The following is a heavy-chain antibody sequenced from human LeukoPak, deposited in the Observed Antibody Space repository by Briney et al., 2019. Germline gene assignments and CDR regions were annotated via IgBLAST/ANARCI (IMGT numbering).Heavy chain of an antibody. J-gene: IGHJ3*02. Sequence: KPSETLSLTCAVYGGSFSGYYWSWIRQPPGKGLEWIGEINHSGSTNYNPSLKSRVTISVDTSKNQFSLKLSSVTAADTAVYYCARGRRITMVRGVPRVTPRAFDIWGQGTMVTVSS. D-gene: IGHD3-10*01. CDR3: ARGRRITMVRGVPRVTPRAFDI. CDR1: GGSFSGYY. V-gene: IGHV4-34*01. CDR2: INHSGST.